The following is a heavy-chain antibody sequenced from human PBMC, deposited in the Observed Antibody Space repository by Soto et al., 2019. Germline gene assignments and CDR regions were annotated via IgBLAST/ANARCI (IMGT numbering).Heavy chain of an antibody. Sequence: GGSLRLSCAGSGFTFSYYYMTWIRQAPGKGLEWVSYINTLSSAIYYADSVKGRFTISRDNAKNSLYLQMNSLRAEDTAVYYCARRLQWQLRPLDSWGRGTLVTVSS. J-gene: IGHJ4*02. D-gene: IGHD6-19*01. CDR1: GFTFSYYY. CDR2: INTLSSAI. V-gene: IGHV3-11*01. CDR3: ARRLQWQLRPLDS.